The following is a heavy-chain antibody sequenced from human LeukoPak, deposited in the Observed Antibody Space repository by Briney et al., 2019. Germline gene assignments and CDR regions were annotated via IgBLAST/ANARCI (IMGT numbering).Heavy chain of an antibody. CDR2: ITSGSSYI. J-gene: IGHJ4*02. CDR1: GFTFTSYT. D-gene: IGHD4-17*01. Sequence: GGSLRLSCAASGFTFTSYTMNWVRQAPGKGLEWVSSITSGSSYIYYADSVKGRFTISRDNAKNSPYLQMTSLRVEDTAVYYCAKTYGHFDDWGQGTLVAVSS. V-gene: IGHV3-21*01. CDR3: AKTYGHFDD.